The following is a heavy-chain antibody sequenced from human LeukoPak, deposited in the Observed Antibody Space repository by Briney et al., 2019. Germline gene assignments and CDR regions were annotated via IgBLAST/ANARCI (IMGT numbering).Heavy chain of an antibody. V-gene: IGHV1-2*06. CDR1: GYTFTGYY. CDR3: ARALPAGGNQLGVDI. J-gene: IGHJ3*02. Sequence: ASVKVSCKASGYTFTGYYMHWVRQAPGQGLEWMGRINPNSGGTNYAQKFQGRVTMTRDTSISTAYMELSRPRSDDTAVYYCARALPAGGNQLGVDIWGQGTMVTVSS. D-gene: IGHD1-14*01. CDR2: INPNSGGT.